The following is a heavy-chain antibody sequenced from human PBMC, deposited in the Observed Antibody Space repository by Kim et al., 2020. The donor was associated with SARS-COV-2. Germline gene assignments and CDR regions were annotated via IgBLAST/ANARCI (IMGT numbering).Heavy chain of an antibody. J-gene: IGHJ4*02. CDR3: AKDLGGLDTAMNAYYFDY. Sequence: KGRFTISRDNAKNSLYLQMNSLRAEDTALYYCAKDLGGLDTAMNAYYFDYWGQGTLVTVSS. D-gene: IGHD5-18*01. V-gene: IGHV3-9*01.